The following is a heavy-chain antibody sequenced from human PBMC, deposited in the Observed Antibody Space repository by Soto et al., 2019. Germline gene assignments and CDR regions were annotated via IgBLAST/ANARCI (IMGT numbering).Heavy chain of an antibody. V-gene: IGHV4-59*01. CDR3: ARGASNYDYYYYYGMDI. Sequence: SETLSLTCTVSGGAISRYYWSWIRQSPGKGLEGIGCIYYSGSTTYKPSLKSRVTISVDTSKKQFSLRLSSVTAANTAVYYCARGASNYDYYYYYGMDIWGQGTTVTVSS. CDR1: GGAISRYY. J-gene: IGHJ6*02. CDR2: IYYSGST. D-gene: IGHD4-4*01.